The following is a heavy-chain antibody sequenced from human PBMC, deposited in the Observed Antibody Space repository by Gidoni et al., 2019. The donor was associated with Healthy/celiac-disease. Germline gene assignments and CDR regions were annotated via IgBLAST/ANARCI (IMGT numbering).Heavy chain of an antibody. V-gene: IGHV1-69*01. D-gene: IGHD2-15*01. Sequence: QVQLVQSGAEVKKPGSSVKVSCKASGGTFSSYAISWVRQAPGQGLEWMGGIIPIFGTANYAQKFQGRVTITADESTSTAYMELSSLRSEDTAVYYCARILGYCSGGSCRCWFDPWGQGTLVTVSS. J-gene: IGHJ5*02. CDR1: GGTFSSYA. CDR2: IIPIFGTA. CDR3: ARILGYCSGGSCRCWFDP.